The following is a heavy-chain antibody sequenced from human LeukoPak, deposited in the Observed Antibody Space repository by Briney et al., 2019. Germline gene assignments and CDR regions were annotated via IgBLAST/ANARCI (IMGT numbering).Heavy chain of an antibody. J-gene: IGHJ4*02. CDR2: ISNDGNNK. CDR3: VKVGDIAAAGTGFDY. V-gene: IGHV3-30*18. CDR1: GFIFSSYG. Sequence: GRSLRLSCAASGFIFSSYGMYWVRQAPGKGLEWVAVISNDGNNKEYADSVKGRFTISRDNSKNTLYLQMNSLRADDTAVYYCVKVGDIAAAGTGFDYWGQGTLVTVSS. D-gene: IGHD6-13*01.